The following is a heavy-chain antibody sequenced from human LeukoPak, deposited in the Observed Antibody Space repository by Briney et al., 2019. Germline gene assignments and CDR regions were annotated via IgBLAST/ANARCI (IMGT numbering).Heavy chain of an antibody. Sequence: SETLSLTCTVSGGSISSGGYYWSWIRQHLGKGLEWIGYIYYSGSAYYNPSLKSRLTISVDTSENQFSLKLNSVTAADTAVYYCARGARYCTSTSCYTSYFDPWGQGTLVTVSS. CDR1: GGSISSGGYY. V-gene: IGHV4-31*03. CDR3: ARGARYCTSTSCYTSYFDP. CDR2: IYYSGSA. D-gene: IGHD2-2*02. J-gene: IGHJ5*02.